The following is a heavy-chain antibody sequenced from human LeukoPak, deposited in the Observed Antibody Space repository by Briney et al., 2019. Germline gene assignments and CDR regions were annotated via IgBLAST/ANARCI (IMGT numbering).Heavy chain of an antibody. J-gene: IGHJ4*02. D-gene: IGHD4-17*01. Sequence: ASVKVSCKASGYTFTSYDMNWVRQATGQGLEWMGWMNPNSGNTGYAQKFQGRVTITRNTSISTAYMELSSLRSEDTAVYYCARKGRYGDYDFDYWGQGTLVTVSS. V-gene: IGHV1-8*03. CDR3: ARKGRYGDYDFDY. CDR1: GYTFTSYD. CDR2: MNPNSGNT.